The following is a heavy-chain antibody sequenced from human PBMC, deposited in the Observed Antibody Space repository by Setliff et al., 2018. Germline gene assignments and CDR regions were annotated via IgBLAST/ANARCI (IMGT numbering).Heavy chain of an antibody. CDR3: ARIAASSYYYYYMDV. D-gene: IGHD6-25*01. CDR1: GFSLSTSGMC. Sequence: QTLSLTCTFSGFSLSTSGMCVSWIRQPPGKALEWLARIDWDDDKYYSTSLKTRLTISKDTSKNQVVLTMTNMDPVDTATYYCARIAASSYYYYYMDVWGKGTTVTVSS. V-gene: IGHV2-70*11. CDR2: IDWDDDK. J-gene: IGHJ6*03.